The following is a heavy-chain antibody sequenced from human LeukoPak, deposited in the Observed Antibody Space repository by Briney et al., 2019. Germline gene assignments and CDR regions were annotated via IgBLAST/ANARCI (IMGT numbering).Heavy chain of an antibody. CDR1: GGSFSSSFYY. J-gene: IGHJ4*02. D-gene: IGHD4-23*01. V-gene: IGHV4-39*07. CDR2: VDYSGST. CDR3: ARASDYGGNHFDY. Sequence: SETLSLSCTVSGGSFSSSFYYWAWIRQPPGKGLEWIGSVDYSGSTDDNPSLKSRLTMSVDTSKNQFSLKLSSVTAADTAVYYCARASDYGGNHFDYWGQGTLVTVSS.